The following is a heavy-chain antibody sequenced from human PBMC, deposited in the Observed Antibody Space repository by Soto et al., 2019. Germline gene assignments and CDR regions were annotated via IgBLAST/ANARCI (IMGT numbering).Heavy chain of an antibody. CDR1: RYTFTSYY. CDR3: ARESRYDYVWGSYRHFDS. V-gene: IGHV1-46*01. CDR2: INPCGGST. D-gene: IGHD3-16*02. J-gene: IGHJ4*02. Sequence: ASVKVSCKASRYTFTSYYMHWVRQPPAQGLEWMGIINPCGGSTSYAQKFQGRVTMTRDTSTSTVYMELSSLTSEETDVYYCARESRYDYVWGSYRHFDSRGQGALVPVSS.